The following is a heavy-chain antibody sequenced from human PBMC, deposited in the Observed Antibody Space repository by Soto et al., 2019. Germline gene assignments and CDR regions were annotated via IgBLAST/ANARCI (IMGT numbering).Heavy chain of an antibody. D-gene: IGHD3-9*01. CDR1: GFSFSSYW. J-gene: IGHJ3*01. Sequence: EVQLVESEGGLVQPGGSLRLSCADSGFSFSSYWMHWVRQGPGKGLVWVSRINTDGSSTNYADSVKGRFTISRDNAKNTVYLQMNSLRAEDTAVYYCARSPGGYYIDWGQGTMVTVSS. CDR3: ARSPGGYYID. CDR2: INTDGSST. V-gene: IGHV3-74*01.